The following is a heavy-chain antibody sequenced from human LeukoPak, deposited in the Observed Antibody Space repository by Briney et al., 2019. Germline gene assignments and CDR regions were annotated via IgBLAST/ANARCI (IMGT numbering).Heavy chain of an antibody. J-gene: IGHJ4*02. D-gene: IGHD5-12*01. Sequence: GGSLRPSCAASGFTFSSYAMSWVRQAPGKGLEWVSAISGSGGSTYYADSVKGRFTISRDNSKNTLYLQMNSLRAEDTAVYYCANRRGYSGYDSPDYWGQGTLVTVSS. CDR1: GFTFSSYA. CDR2: ISGSGGST. CDR3: ANRRGYSGYDSPDY. V-gene: IGHV3-23*01.